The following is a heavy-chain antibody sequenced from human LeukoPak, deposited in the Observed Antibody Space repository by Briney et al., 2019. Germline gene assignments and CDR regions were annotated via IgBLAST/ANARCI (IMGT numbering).Heavy chain of an antibody. J-gene: IGHJ4*02. Sequence: GGSLRLSCAASGFTFSSYWMTWVRQAPGKGLEWVSGISWSSGTIGYADSVKGRFTISRDKAKNSLYLQMNSLRAEDTALYYCARSPQTVTTFDYWGQGTLVTVSS. D-gene: IGHD4-17*01. V-gene: IGHV3-9*01. CDR1: GFTFSSYW. CDR2: ISWSSGTI. CDR3: ARSPQTVTTFDY.